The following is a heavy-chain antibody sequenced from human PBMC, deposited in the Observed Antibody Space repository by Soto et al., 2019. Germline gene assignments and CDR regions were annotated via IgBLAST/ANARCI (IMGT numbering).Heavy chain of an antibody. D-gene: IGHD1-20*01. J-gene: IGHJ4*02. CDR2: ISVSGVTT. Sequence: GGSLRLSCAASGFTFSSCAMTWVRQAPGKGLEWVSVISVSGVTTYYADSVKGRFTISRDNSQNTLYLQMNSLKAEDTAVYYCARALYNWKFDYWGQGTLVTSPQ. CDR3: ARALYNWKFDY. CDR1: GFTFSSCA. V-gene: IGHV3-23*01.